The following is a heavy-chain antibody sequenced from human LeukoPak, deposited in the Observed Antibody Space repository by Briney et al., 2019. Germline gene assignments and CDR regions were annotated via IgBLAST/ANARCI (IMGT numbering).Heavy chain of an antibody. J-gene: IGHJ4*02. V-gene: IGHV3-30*18. CDR1: GFIFSSYG. D-gene: IGHD3-10*01. Sequence: GGSLRLSCAASGFIFSSYGMHWVRQAPGKGLEWVAVISYDGSNKYYADSVKGRFTISRDNSKNTLYLQMNSLRAEDTAVYYCAKDDSYYYGSGSYYSDYWGQGTLVTVSS. CDR2: ISYDGSNK. CDR3: AKDDSYYYGSGSYYSDY.